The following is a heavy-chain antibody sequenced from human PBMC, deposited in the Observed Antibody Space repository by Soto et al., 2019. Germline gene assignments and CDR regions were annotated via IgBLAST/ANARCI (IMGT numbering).Heavy chain of an antibody. Sequence: GGSLRLSCAASGFTFSSYAMSWVRQAPGKGLEWVSAISGSGGSTYYADSVKGRFTISRDNSKNTLYLQMNSLRAEDTAVYYCAKRGPDRLFFGVVIMDYGMDVWGQGTTVTVSS. D-gene: IGHD3-3*01. V-gene: IGHV3-23*01. CDR1: GFTFSSYA. CDR3: AKRGPDRLFFGVVIMDYGMDV. J-gene: IGHJ6*02. CDR2: ISGSGGST.